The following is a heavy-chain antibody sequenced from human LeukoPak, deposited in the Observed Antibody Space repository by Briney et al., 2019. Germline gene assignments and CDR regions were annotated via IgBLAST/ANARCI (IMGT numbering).Heavy chain of an antibody. J-gene: IGHJ2*01. V-gene: IGHV3-30*02. CDR1: GFTFSNYG. Sequence: GGSLTLSCAASGFTFSNYGVDWVRQAPGKGLEWVAFMRFDSTTKSYADSVKGRFTISRDNSKNTLYLQMNSLRVEDTAVYYCTKDRSQAPHWYFDLWGRGTLVTVSS. D-gene: IGHD2-15*01. CDR3: TKDRSQAPHWYFDL. CDR2: MRFDSTTK.